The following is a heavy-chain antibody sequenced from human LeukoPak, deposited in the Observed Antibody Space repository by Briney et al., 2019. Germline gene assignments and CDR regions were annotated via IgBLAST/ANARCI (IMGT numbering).Heavy chain of an antibody. J-gene: IGHJ4*02. CDR1: GYTLTSYD. CDR2: MNPNSGNT. Sequence: ASVKVSCKASGYTLTSYDINWVRQATGQGLEWMGWMNPNSGNTGYAQKFQGRVTITRNTSISTAYMELSSLRSEDTAVYYCARGSVVIFPYSSPYYFDYWGQGTLVTVSS. D-gene: IGHD6-6*01. V-gene: IGHV1-8*03. CDR3: ARGSVVIFPYSSPYYFDY.